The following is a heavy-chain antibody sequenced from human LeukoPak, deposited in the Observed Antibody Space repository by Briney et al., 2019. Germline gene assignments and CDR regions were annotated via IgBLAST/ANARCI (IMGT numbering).Heavy chain of an antibody. CDR3: ATDMVGYCGDVTCYSEAY. CDR2: FDPEVGKT. CDR1: GYTFTSYG. Sequence: ASVKVSCKASGYTFTSYGISWARQAPGKGLEWMGGFDPEVGKTMYAEKLDGRLTVTDDTSADTAYMQLSRLRLEDTAVYYCATDMVGYCGDVTCYSEAYWGQGTLVTVSS. V-gene: IGHV1-24*01. D-gene: IGHD2-21*01. J-gene: IGHJ4*02.